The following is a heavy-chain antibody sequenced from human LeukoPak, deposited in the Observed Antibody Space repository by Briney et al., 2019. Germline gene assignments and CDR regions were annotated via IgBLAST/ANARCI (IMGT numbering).Heavy chain of an antibody. CDR1: GYSFPNYW. V-gene: IGHV5-51*01. CDR3: ARPVPGPGYFDY. J-gene: IGHJ4*02. Sequence: KAGESLKISCKGSGYSFPNYWIAWVRQMPGKGLEWMGIIYPRDSDTRYSPSFEGQVTISVDKSISTAYLQWSSLKASDTAIYYCARPVPGPGYFDYWGQGTLVTVST. CDR2: IYPRDSDT.